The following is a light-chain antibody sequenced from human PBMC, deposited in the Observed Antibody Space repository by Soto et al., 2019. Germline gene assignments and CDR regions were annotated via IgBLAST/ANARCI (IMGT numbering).Light chain of an antibody. CDR1: QSISSD. V-gene: IGKV1-39*01. Sequence: DIQMTQSPSSLSASVGDRVTITCRASQSISSDLNWYQQKPGKAPKVLIYAASTLQSGVPSRFSDSGSGTDFTLTISSLQPEDFATYYCQQSYSTPRTFGQGTKVEIK. CDR3: QQSYSTPRT. J-gene: IGKJ1*01. CDR2: AAS.